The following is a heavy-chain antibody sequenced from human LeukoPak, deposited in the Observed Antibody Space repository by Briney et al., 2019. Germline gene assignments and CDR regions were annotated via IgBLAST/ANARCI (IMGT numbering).Heavy chain of an antibody. J-gene: IGHJ3*02. Sequence: PGGSLRLSCAASGFTFSSYWMQWVRQVPGKGLVWVSRINIDGSTTNYADSVKGRNTISRDNAKNTLSLQMNSLRAEDTAVYYCARKAIYGSAAFDIWGQGTMVTVSS. CDR2: INIDGSTT. V-gene: IGHV3-74*01. CDR3: ARKAIYGSAAFDI. CDR1: GFTFSSYW. D-gene: IGHD2-15*01.